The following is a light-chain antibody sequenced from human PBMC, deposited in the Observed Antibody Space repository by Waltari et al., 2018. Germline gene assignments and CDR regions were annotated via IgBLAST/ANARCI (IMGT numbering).Light chain of an antibody. Sequence: QSGLTQPASVSGSPGQSITISCPGTSSDVGTYNLVSWYQHYPGKAPKLMVYEVTRRSSGVSDRFSGSKSGNTASLTIYGLQSEDEADYYCCSYAGLGIYVFGTGTKVTVL. CDR1: SSDVGTYNL. J-gene: IGLJ1*01. CDR2: EVT. CDR3: CSYAGLGIYV. V-gene: IGLV2-23*02.